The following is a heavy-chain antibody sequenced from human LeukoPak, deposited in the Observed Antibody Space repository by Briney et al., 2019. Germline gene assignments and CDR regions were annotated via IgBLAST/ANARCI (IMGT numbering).Heavy chain of an antibody. D-gene: IGHD2-2*01. CDR1: GGSFSGYY. CDR3: ARLVGYCSSTSCQFDP. Sequence: PSETLSLTCAVYGGSFSGYYWSWIRQPPGKGLEWIGEINHSGSTNYNPSLKSRVTISVDTSKNQFSLKLSSVTAADTAVYYCARLVGYCSSTSCQFDPWGQGTLVTVSS. V-gene: IGHV4-34*01. CDR2: INHSGST. J-gene: IGHJ5*02.